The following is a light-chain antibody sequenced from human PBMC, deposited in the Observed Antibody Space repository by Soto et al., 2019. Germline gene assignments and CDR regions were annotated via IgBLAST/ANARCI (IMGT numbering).Light chain of an antibody. CDR2: AAS. Sequence: DIKMTQSPSSVPAYVGDRVTITCRASQGISSWLAWYQQKPGKAPKLLIYAASSLQSGVPSRFSGSGSGTYFTLIISDLQPEDFATYYCQQANSLPRTFGQGTKVEIK. CDR3: QQANSLPRT. CDR1: QGISSW. V-gene: IGKV1-12*01. J-gene: IGKJ1*01.